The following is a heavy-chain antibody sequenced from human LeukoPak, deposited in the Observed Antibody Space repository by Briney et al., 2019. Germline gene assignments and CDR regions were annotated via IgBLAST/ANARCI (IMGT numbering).Heavy chain of an antibody. CDR1: GFTFSSYS. Sequence: GGSLRLSCAASGFTFSSYSMTWVRQAPGKGLEWVSYISSSSSTIYYADSVKGRFTISRDNAKNSLYLQMNSLRPEDTAVYYCAKNEAVVVPPASYFDYWGQGTLVTVSS. D-gene: IGHD2-2*01. CDR2: ISSSSSTI. V-gene: IGHV3-48*01. CDR3: AKNEAVVVPPASYFDY. J-gene: IGHJ4*02.